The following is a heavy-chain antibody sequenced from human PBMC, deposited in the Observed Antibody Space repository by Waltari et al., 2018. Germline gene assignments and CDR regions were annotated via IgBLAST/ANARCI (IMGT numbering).Heavy chain of an antibody. D-gene: IGHD3-10*01. J-gene: IGHJ6*03. Sequence: QVQLVESGGGVVQPGGSLRLSCAASGFTFSSYGMHWVRQAPGKGLEWVAFIRYDGSNKYYADSVKGRFTISRDNSKNTLYLQMNSLRAEDTAVYYCAGLLWFGELLSHMDVWGKGTTVTVSS. V-gene: IGHV3-30*02. CDR1: GFTFSSYG. CDR3: AGLLWFGELLSHMDV. CDR2: IRYDGSNK.